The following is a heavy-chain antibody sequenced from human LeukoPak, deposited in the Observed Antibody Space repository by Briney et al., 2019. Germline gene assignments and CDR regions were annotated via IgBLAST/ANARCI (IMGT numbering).Heavy chain of an antibody. CDR1: GGSIGSSTYY. J-gene: IGHJ4*02. CDR2: INYSGNT. V-gene: IGHV4-61*05. CDR3: ARHNYDYAAAFDY. D-gene: IGHD3-16*01. Sequence: SETLFLTCTVSGGSIGSSTYYWGWIRQPAGQGLEWIGYINYSGNTNYNPSLQTRLTISVDSSKNQFSLKLTSMTAADTAVYYCARHNYDYAAAFDYWGQGAPVTVSS.